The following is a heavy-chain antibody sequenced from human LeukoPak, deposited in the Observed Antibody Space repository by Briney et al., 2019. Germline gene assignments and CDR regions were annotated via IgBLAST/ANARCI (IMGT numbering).Heavy chain of an antibody. CDR1: GGSISSYY. Sequence: PSETLSLTCTVSGGSISSYYWSWIRQPAGKGLEWIGRIYTSGSTNYNPSLKSRVTMSVDTSKNQFSLKLSSVTAADTAVYYCARDREVRGVIINWFDPWGQGTLVTVSS. V-gene: IGHV4-4*07. CDR3: ARDREVRGVIINWFDP. D-gene: IGHD3-10*01. J-gene: IGHJ5*02. CDR2: IYTSGST.